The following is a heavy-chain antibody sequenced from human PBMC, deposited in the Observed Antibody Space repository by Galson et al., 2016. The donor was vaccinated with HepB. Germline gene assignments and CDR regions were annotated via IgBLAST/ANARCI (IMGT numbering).Heavy chain of an antibody. J-gene: IGHJ4*02. CDR3: ARDPRSLDY. Sequence: SLRLSCAASGFTFSDFSMNWVRQAPGKGLEWASYFGRTGGIYYADSVKGRFTISRDNAKNSLYLQMNSLREEDTAVYYCARDPRSLDYWGQGTLVTVSS. D-gene: IGHD6-6*01. CDR1: GFTFSDFS. CDR2: FGRTGGI. V-gene: IGHV3-48*02.